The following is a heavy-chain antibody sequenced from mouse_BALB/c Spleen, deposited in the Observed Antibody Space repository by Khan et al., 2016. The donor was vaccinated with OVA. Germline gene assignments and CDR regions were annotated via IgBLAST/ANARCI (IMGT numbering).Heavy chain of an antibody. CDR1: GYTFTDYG. CDR2: ITTFSGDT. CDR3: ARLTLRLDY. Sequence: QVQLQQPGPELVRPGVSVKISCKGSGYTFTDYGMHWVRQSPAKSLEWIGVITTFSGDTNYNQKFKGKATMTVDKSSSTAYMELARLTSEDSAIYYCARLTLRLDYWGQGTSVTVSS. D-gene: IGHD1-1*01. V-gene: IGHV1S137*01. J-gene: IGHJ4*01.